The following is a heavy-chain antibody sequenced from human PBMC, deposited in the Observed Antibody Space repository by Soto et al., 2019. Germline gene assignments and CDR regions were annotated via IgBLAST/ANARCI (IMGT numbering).Heavy chain of an antibody. V-gene: IGHV3-15*07. CDR3: TTTDRDYYYYYYGMDV. CDR2: IKSKTDGGTT. J-gene: IGHJ6*02. Sequence: GSLRLSCAASGFTFSNAWMNWVRQAPGKGLEWVGRIKSKTDGGTTDYTAPVKGRFTISRDDSKNTLYLQMNSLKTENTAVYYCTTTDRDYYYYYYGMDVWGQGTTVTVSS. D-gene: IGHD4-17*01. CDR1: GFTFSNAW.